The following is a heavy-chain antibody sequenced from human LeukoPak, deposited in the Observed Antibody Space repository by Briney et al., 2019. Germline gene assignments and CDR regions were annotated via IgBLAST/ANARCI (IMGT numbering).Heavy chain of an antibody. V-gene: IGHV4-59*12. J-gene: IGHJ4*02. Sequence: SETLSLTCTVSGGSISTYYWNWLRQPPGKGLEWIGYIYYSGTTNSNPSLKSRVTILVDTSKNQFSLKLSSVTAADTAVYYCARLSGLLRGIIDYWGQGTLVTVSS. CDR2: IYYSGTT. CDR3: ARLSGLLRGIIDY. CDR1: GGSISTYY. D-gene: IGHD2-15*01.